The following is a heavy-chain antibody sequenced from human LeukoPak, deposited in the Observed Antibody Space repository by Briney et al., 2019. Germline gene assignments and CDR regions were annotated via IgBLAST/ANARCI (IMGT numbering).Heavy chain of an antibody. V-gene: IGHV3-23*01. Sequence: GGSLRLSCAGSGFTFSSYAMSWGRQAPGKGLEWVSSLSGSGDDTYYADSVKGRFTISRDNSKNTLYLQKNSLRAEDTAVYYCAKIPPRRGALVPFDYWGQGTLVTVSS. J-gene: IGHJ4*02. CDR2: LSGSGDDT. D-gene: IGHD2-2*01. CDR3: AKIPPRRGALVPFDY. CDR1: GFTFSSYA.